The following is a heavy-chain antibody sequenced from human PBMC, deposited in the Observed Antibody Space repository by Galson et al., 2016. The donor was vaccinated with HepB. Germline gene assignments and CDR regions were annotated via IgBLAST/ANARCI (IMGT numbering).Heavy chain of an antibody. J-gene: IGHJ3*02. CDR3: ARVREQQLLDAFDI. D-gene: IGHD6-13*01. Sequence: SLRLSCATSGFTFTRYNMNWVRQAPGKGLEWVSSISSGSSYIYYADSVKGRFTISRDNVKKSLYLQMNSLRPEDTAVYYCARVREQQLLDAFDIWGQGTNVTVSS. CDR1: GFTFTRYN. CDR2: ISSGSSYI. V-gene: IGHV3-21*01.